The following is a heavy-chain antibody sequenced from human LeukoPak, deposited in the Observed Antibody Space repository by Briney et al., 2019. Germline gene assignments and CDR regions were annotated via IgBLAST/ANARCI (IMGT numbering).Heavy chain of an antibody. CDR2: ITTYKGNI. CDR3: ARGPKMTRTRNKSAYHYYYGMDV. CDR1: GYIFSNHG. Sequence: ASVKVSCKASGYIFSNHGISWVRQAPGEGLEWMGWITTYKGNIAYAQKFQGRVTMTRNTSISTAYMELSSLRSEDTAVYYCARGPKMTRTRNKSAYHYYYGMDVWGQGTTVTVSS. V-gene: IGHV1-8*01. J-gene: IGHJ6*02. D-gene: IGHD1/OR15-1a*01.